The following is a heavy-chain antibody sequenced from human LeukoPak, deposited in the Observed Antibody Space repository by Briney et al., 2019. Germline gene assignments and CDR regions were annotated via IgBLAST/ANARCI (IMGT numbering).Heavy chain of an antibody. CDR1: GGSISSYY. Sequence: SETLSLTFTVSGGSISSYYWSWIRQPPGKGLEWIGYIYYSGSTNYNPSLKSRVTISVDTSKNQFSLKLSSVTAADTAVYYCASSGWYTAFDIWGQGTMVTVSS. CDR2: IYYSGST. V-gene: IGHV4-59*01. D-gene: IGHD6-19*01. CDR3: ASSGWYTAFDI. J-gene: IGHJ3*02.